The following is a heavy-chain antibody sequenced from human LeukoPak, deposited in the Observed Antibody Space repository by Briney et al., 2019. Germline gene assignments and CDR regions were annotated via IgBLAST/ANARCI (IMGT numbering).Heavy chain of an antibody. V-gene: IGHV3-48*03. CDR3: ARAPHCSGGSCPSGYFDY. D-gene: IGHD2-15*01. CDR1: GFTFSSYE. Sequence: QAGGSLRLSCAASGFTFSSYEMNWVRQAPGKGLEWVSYISSSGSTIYYADSVKGRFTISRDNAKNSLYLQMNSLRAEDTAVYYCARAPHCSGGSCPSGYFDYWGQGTLVTVSS. J-gene: IGHJ4*02. CDR2: ISSSGSTI.